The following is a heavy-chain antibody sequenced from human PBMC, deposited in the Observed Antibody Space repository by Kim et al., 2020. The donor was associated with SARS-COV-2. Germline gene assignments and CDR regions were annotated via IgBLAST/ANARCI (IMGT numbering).Heavy chain of an antibody. J-gene: IGHJ4*02. CDR2: IYYSGST. Sequence: SETLSLTCTVSGGSISSSSYYWGWIRQPPGKGLEWIGSIYYSGSTYYNPSLKSRVTISVDTSKNQFSLKLSSVTAADTAVYYCALLRYFDWLFYYWGQGTLVTVSS. CDR3: ALLRYFDWLFYY. D-gene: IGHD3-9*01. V-gene: IGHV4-39*01. CDR1: GGSISSSSYY.